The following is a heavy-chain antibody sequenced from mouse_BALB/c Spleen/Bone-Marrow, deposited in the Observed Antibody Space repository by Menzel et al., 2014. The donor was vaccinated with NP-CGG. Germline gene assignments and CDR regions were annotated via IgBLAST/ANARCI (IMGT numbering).Heavy chain of an antibody. Sequence: VQLQESGAELVRPGASVKLSCKALGYTFTSYWIQWVKQRPGQGLGWIGEIFPGTGTTYYNEKFKGKATLTIDTSSSTAYMQLSSLTSEDSAVYFCASRDSSGYVPDYWGQGTTLTVSS. V-gene: IGHV1S132*01. D-gene: IGHD3-2*01. CDR3: ASRDSSGYVPDY. CDR1: GYTFTSYW. J-gene: IGHJ2*01. CDR2: IFPGTGTT.